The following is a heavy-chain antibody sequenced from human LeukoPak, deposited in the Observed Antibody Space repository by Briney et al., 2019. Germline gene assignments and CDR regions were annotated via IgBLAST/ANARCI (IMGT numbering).Heavy chain of an antibody. Sequence: GGSLRLSCAASGFTFSSYEMNWVRQAPGKGLEWVSYISSSGSTIYYADSVKGRFTISRDNAENSLYLQMNSLRAEDTAVYYCARVLKLAYCGGDCGLAFDYWGQGTLVTVSS. J-gene: IGHJ4*02. V-gene: IGHV3-48*03. D-gene: IGHD2-21*02. CDR2: ISSSGSTI. CDR3: ARVLKLAYCGGDCGLAFDY. CDR1: GFTFSSYE.